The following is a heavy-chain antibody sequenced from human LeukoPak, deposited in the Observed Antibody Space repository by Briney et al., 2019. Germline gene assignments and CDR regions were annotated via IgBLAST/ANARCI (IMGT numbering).Heavy chain of an antibody. CDR2: IHYSGST. J-gene: IGHJ6*02. CDR3: ARGRGSYQYYYYYGMDV. D-gene: IGHD1-26*01. V-gene: IGHV4-59*08. Sequence: SETLSLTCSVSGGSISDYYWSWIRQPPGKGLEWIGCIHYSGSTNYNPSLKSRVTISVDTSKNQFSLKLSSVTAADTAVYYCARGRGSYQYYYYYGMDVWGQGTTVTVSS. CDR1: GGSISDYY.